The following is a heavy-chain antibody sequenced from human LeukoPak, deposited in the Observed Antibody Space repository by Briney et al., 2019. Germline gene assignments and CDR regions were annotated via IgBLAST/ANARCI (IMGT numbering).Heavy chain of an antibody. J-gene: IGHJ5*02. CDR3: ARDFGAPAP. Sequence: GGSLRLSCAASGFTFSDYYMSWIRQAPGKGLEWVSYITSSGSYTNYADSVKGRFTISRDNAKNTLYLQMSILRVEDTALYYCARDFGAPAPWGQGTLVTVSS. CDR2: ITSSGSYT. D-gene: IGHD3-3*01. CDR1: GFTFSDYY. V-gene: IGHV3-11*06.